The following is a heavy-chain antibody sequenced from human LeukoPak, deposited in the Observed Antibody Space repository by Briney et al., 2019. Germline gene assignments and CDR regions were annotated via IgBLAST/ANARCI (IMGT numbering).Heavy chain of an antibody. Sequence: ASVKVSCKASGYTFTSYGISWVRQAPGQGLEWMGWISAYNGNTNYAQKLQGRVTMTTDTSTSTAYMELRSLRSDDTAVYYCARLNRDILTEYGMDVWGQGTTVTVSS. V-gene: IGHV1-18*01. D-gene: IGHD3-9*01. CDR3: ARLNRDILTEYGMDV. CDR2: ISAYNGNT. J-gene: IGHJ6*02. CDR1: GYTFTSYG.